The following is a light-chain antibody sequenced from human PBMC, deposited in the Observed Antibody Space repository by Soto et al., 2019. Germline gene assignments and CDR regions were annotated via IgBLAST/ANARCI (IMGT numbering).Light chain of an antibody. CDR3: QQYNRYSRT. CDR1: QSISSW. Sequence: IKMTQFPSTLSASVGDRVTITCRASQSISSWLAWYQQKPGKAPKLLIYKASSLESGVPSRFSGSGSGTEFTLTISSLHPDDFATYYCQQYNRYSRTCGQGPKVDIK. CDR2: KAS. V-gene: IGKV1-5*03. J-gene: IGKJ1*01.